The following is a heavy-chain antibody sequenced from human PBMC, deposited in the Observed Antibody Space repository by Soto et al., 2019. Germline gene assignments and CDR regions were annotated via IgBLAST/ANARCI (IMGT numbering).Heavy chain of an antibody. Sequence: GGSLRLSCAASGFTFSSYGIHWVRQAPGKGLEWVALISYDGANKYYADSVKGRFTISRDNSKNTLYLQMNSLRPEDTAVYYCAKPFFIFNSCFESWFDPWGQATLVTVSS. V-gene: IGHV3-30*18. CDR1: GFTFSSYG. J-gene: IGHJ5*02. CDR3: AKPFFIFNSCFESWFDP. D-gene: IGHD3-3*01. CDR2: ISYDGANK.